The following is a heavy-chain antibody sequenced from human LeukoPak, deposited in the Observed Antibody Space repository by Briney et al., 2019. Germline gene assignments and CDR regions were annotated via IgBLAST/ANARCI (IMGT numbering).Heavy chain of an antibody. CDR2: INPSGGST. V-gene: IGHV1-46*01. Sequence: ASVKVSCKASGYTFAIYYIHWVRQAPGQGLEWMGIINPSGGSTSHTQKFQGRLTMTRDTSTSTVYMELSSLRSEDTAVYYCARAKGLFDHWGQGTLVTASS. CDR1: GYTFAIYY. CDR3: ARAKGLFDH. J-gene: IGHJ4*02.